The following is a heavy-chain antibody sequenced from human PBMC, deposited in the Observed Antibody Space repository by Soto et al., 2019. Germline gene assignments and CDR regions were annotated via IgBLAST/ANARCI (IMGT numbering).Heavy chain of an antibody. Sequence: QVALQESGAGVVKPSGTLSLTCNVSGASLRGYYSSWIRQPPGKGLEWIGRIYATGSTHYNPSLKSRITLTVDMSKKQFAPTVRTVTPADTSIYYCVRDGTKNLRARFDTWGPGMLVTVSS. V-gene: IGHV4-4*07. CDR1: GASLRGYY. J-gene: IGHJ5*02. CDR3: VRDGTKNLRARFDT. CDR2: IYATGST. D-gene: IGHD1-1*01.